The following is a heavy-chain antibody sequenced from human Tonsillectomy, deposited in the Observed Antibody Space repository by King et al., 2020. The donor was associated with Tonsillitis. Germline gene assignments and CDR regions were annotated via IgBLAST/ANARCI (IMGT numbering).Heavy chain of an antibody. V-gene: IGHV3-74*01. D-gene: IGHD3-22*01. J-gene: IGHJ6*02. CDR1: GFTFSSYW. CDR3: ARVPAAFLDSSGVYYFYGIDV. Sequence: VQLVESGGGLVQPGGSLRLSCAASGFTFSSYWMHWVRQAPGKGLVWVSRIYSDGSSTSYADSVKGRFTISRDNAKNTLYLQMNSLRAEDTAVYDCARVPAAFLDSSGVYYFYGIDVWGQGPTVPVSS. CDR2: IYSDGSST.